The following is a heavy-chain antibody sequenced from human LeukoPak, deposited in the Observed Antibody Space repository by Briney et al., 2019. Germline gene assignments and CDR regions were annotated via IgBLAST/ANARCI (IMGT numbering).Heavy chain of an antibody. Sequence: GGPLSLSGAPSGFTSSSFSMNWVRQAPGKGLEWVSSISSSSSYIYYADSVKGRFTISRDNAKNSLYLQMNSLRAEDTAVYYCARDRGRIQSWGQGTLVTVSS. CDR2: ISSSSSYI. CDR1: GFTSSSFS. CDR3: ARDRGRIQS. V-gene: IGHV3-21*01. D-gene: IGHD5-18*01. J-gene: IGHJ4*02.